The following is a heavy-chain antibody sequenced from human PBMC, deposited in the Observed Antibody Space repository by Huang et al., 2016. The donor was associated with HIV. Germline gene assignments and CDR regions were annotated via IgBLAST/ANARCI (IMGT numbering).Heavy chain of an antibody. CDR1: GGSFSSYY. CDR3: AREIMISFGGPFDP. V-gene: IGHV4-34*01. D-gene: IGHD3-16*01. CDR2: INHRGTT. J-gene: IGHJ5*02. Sequence: QVQLHQWGAGLLKPSETLSLTCAVYGGSFSSYYWNWIRQSPGKGLEWIGQINHRGTTTYNPSRKCRVTMSVDTSKNQFSLKLNAVTAADTAVYYCAREIMISFGGPFDPWGQGTLVTVSS.